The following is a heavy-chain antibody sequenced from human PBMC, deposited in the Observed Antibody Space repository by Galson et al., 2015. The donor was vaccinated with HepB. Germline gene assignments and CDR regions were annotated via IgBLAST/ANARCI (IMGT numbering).Heavy chain of an antibody. CDR3: ASRPAENYDFWSGYFGVTYFDY. Sequence: TLSLTCAVYGVSFSGYYWSWIRQSPGKGLEWIAEVTHSGRNGEVIDSGSTNYNPSLRSRVTISVDKSKNQFSLKLSSVTAADTAVYYCASRPAENYDFWSGYFGVTYFDYWGQGTLVTVSS. V-gene: IGHV4-34*12. J-gene: IGHJ4*02. CDR2: EVTHSGRNGEVIDSGST. CDR1: GVSFSGYY. D-gene: IGHD3-3*01.